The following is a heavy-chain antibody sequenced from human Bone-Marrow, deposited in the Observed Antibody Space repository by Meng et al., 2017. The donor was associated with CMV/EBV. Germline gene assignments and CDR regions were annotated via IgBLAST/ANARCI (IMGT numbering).Heavy chain of an antibody. J-gene: IGHJ6*02. CDR1: GYTFTSYY. Sequence: SVKVSCKASGYTFTSYYMHWVRQAPGQGLEWMGGIIPIFGTANYAQKFQGRVTITTDESTSTAYMELSSLRSEDTAVYYCGTAITIFGVVNYYYYYGMDVWGQGTTVTVSS. D-gene: IGHD3-3*01. CDR3: GTAITIFGVVNYYYYYGMDV. V-gene: IGHV1-69*05. CDR2: IIPIFGTA.